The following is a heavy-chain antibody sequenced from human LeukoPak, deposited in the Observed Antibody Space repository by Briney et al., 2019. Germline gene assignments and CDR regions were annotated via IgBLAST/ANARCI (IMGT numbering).Heavy chain of an antibody. CDR1: GYTFTSYA. D-gene: IGHD6-19*01. CDR2: INTNTGNP. CDR3: ARSHSDWYVNTAGH. V-gene: IGHV7-4-1*02. Sequence: ASVKVSCKASGYTFTSYAINWVRQAPGQGLDWMGWINTNTGNPTYAQGFTGRFVFSLDTSVSTAYLQISSLKAEDTAVYYCARSHSDWYVNTAGHWGQGTLVTVSS. J-gene: IGHJ4*02.